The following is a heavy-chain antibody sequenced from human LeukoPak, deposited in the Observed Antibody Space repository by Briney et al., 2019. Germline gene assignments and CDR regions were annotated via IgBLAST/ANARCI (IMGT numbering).Heavy chain of an antibody. Sequence: PGGSLRLSCAAPGFTVSTSYMNWVRQAPGKGLEWVSVIYGGGSTYYADSVRGRFTISRDNSKNTLYLQMNSLRAEDTAVYFCARGYSSGWPYFWGQGTLVTVSS. J-gene: IGHJ4*02. D-gene: IGHD6-25*01. V-gene: IGHV3-53*01. CDR2: IYGGGST. CDR1: GFTVSTSY. CDR3: ARGYSSGWPYF.